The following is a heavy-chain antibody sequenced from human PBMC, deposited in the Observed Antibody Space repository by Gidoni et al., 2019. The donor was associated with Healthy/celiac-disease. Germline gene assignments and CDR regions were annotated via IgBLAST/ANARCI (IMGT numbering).Heavy chain of an antibody. V-gene: IGHV4-59*01. CDR3: ARAYSSGYSSSWYYYYYGMDV. D-gene: IGHD6-13*01. Sequence: QVQLQESGPGLVKPSETLSLTCTVSGGSISSYYWSWIRQPPGKGLEWIGYIYYSGSTNYNPSLKSRVTISVDTAKNQFSLKLSSVTAADTAVYYCARAYSSGYSSSWYYYYYGMDVWGQGTTVTVSS. CDR1: GGSISSYY. CDR2: IYYSGST. J-gene: IGHJ6*02.